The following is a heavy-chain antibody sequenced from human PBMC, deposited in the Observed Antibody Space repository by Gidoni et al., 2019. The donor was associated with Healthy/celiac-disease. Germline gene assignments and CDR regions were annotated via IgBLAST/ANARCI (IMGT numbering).Heavy chain of an antibody. V-gene: IGHV3-30*18. Sequence: VPLVESGGGVCQLGRSLRLACAASGFPFRSYGRHWVRQAPGKGLEWGAVISYDGSNKYYADSVKGRFTISRDNSKNTLYLQMNSLRAEDTAVYYCAKTRGSSGYYYSGYFDYWGQGTLVTVSS. CDR1: GFPFRSYG. J-gene: IGHJ4*02. CDR2: ISYDGSNK. CDR3: AKTRGSSGYYYSGYFDY. D-gene: IGHD3-22*01.